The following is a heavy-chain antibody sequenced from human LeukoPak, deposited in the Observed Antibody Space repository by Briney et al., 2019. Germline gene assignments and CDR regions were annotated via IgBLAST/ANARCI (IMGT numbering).Heavy chain of an antibody. D-gene: IGHD6-6*01. CDR2: IYYSGST. CDR1: GGSISSSSYY. J-gene: IGHJ4*02. Sequence: TEALSLTCTVSGGSISSSSYYWGWIRQPPGRGLEWIGSIYYSGSTYYNPSLKSRVTISVDTSKNQFSLKLSSVTAADTAVYYCARRTFTVEQLVQALTGGVRVAGFPIWGQGTLVTVSS. CDR3: ARRTFTVEQLVQALTGGVRVAGFPI. V-gene: IGHV4-39*01.